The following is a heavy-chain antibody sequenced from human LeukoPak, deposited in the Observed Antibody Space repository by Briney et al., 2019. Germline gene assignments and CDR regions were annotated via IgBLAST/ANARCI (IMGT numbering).Heavy chain of an antibody. CDR3: AKRSQHYYYYMDV. V-gene: IGHV3-66*01. J-gene: IGHJ6*03. CDR2: IYSGGST. Sequence: GGSLRLSCAASGFTFSSYWMSWVRQAPGKGLEWVSVIYSGGSTYYADSVKGRFTISRDNSKNTLYLQMNSLRAEDTAVYYCAKRSQHYYYYMDVWGKGTTVTVSS. D-gene: IGHD2-21*01. CDR1: GFTFSSYW.